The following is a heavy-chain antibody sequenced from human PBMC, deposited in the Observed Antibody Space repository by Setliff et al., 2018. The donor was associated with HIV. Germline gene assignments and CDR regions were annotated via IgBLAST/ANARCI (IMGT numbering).Heavy chain of an antibody. D-gene: IGHD3-22*01. CDR3: VRDMHYYDSSGYYRLDVLDY. J-gene: IGHJ4*02. Sequence: GGSLRLSCAASGFMFGVDWMSWVRQTPGKGLEWVASVTPDGGDKYYGDAVKGRFTISRDNSKNTLYLQMNSLTPEDTAVYYCVRDMHYYDSSGYYRLDVLDYWGQGTLVTVSS. V-gene: IGHV3-7*01. CDR1: GFMFGVDW. CDR2: VTPDGGDK.